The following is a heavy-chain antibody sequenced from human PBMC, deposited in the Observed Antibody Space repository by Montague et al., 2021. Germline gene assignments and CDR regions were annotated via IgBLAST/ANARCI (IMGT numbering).Heavy chain of an antibody. CDR1: GFTFRGYW. CDR3: ARGGLRNYYYYMDV. D-gene: IGHD3-16*01. V-gene: IGHV3-74*01. J-gene: IGHJ6*03. CDR2: IKSDGLIA. Sequence: SLRLSCAASGFTFRGYWMHWVRQAPGKGLVWVPRIKSDGLIAIYADSVKGRFTISRDNAKDTLHLQMSSLRAEDTATYYCARGGLRNYYYYMDVWGKGTTVTVSS.